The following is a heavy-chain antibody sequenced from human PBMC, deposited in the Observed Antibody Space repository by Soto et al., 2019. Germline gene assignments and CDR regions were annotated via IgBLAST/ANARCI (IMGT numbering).Heavy chain of an antibody. CDR1: GFTFSSYW. D-gene: IGHD3-10*01. V-gene: IGHV3-7*01. J-gene: IGHJ3*02. CDR2: IKQDGSEK. CDR3: ASSQPTYYYGSGSSLNAFDI. Sequence: GGSLRLSCAASGFTFSSYWMSWVRQAPGKGLEWVANIKQDGSEKYYVDSVKGRFTISRDNAKNSLYLQMNSLRAEDTAVYYCASSQPTYYYGSGSSLNAFDIWGQGTMVTVSS.